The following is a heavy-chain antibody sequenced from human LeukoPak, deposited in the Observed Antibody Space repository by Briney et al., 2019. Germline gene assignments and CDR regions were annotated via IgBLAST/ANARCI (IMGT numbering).Heavy chain of an antibody. V-gene: IGHV1-18*01. J-gene: IGHJ4*02. CDR2: ISAYNGNT. Sequence: ASVKVSCKASGYTFTSYGISWVRQAPGQGLEWMGWISAYNGNTNYAQKLQGRVTMTTDTSTSTAYMELRSLSSDDTAVYYCARDRVIVATLRVFDYWGQGTLVTVSS. D-gene: IGHD5-12*01. CDR1: GYTFTSYG. CDR3: ARDRVIVATLRVFDY.